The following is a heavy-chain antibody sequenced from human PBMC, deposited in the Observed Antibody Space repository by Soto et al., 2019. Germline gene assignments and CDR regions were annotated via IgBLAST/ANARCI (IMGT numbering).Heavy chain of an antibody. CDR1: GGTFSSYA. CDR3: ATFLPTHSSGWYRDDYYFGMDV. D-gene: IGHD6-19*01. CDR2: IIPIFGTA. V-gene: IGHV1-69*13. J-gene: IGHJ6*02. Sequence: ASVKVSCKASGGTFSSYAISWVRQAPGQGLEWMGGIIPIFGTANYAQKFQGRVTITADESTSTAYMELSSLRSEDTAVYYCATFLPTHSSGWYRDDYYFGMDVWGQGTTVTVSS.